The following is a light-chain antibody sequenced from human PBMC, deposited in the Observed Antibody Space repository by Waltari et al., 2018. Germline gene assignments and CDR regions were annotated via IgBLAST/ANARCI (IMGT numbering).Light chain of an antibody. V-gene: IGKV3-15*01. CDR1: QYIVSN. CDR2: GAS. Sequence: ETVMTQSPATLSMSPGETATLSCRASQYIVSNLAWYQQRPGQAPRLLIYGASSRATGVPARFSGSWSGTHFTLTISSLQSEDFAVYFCLQYGDWPPWTFGQGTKV. CDR3: LQYGDWPPWT. J-gene: IGKJ1*01.